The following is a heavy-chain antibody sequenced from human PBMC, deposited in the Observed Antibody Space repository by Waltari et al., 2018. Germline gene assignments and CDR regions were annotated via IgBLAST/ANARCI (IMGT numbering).Heavy chain of an antibody. V-gene: IGHV1-69-2*01. J-gene: IGHJ6*02. D-gene: IGHD2-2*01. CDR1: GSTFTDYY. Sequence: EVQLVQSGAEVKKPGATVKISCKVSGSTFTDYYMHWVQQAPGKGLEWMGLVDPEDGETIYAEKFQGRVTITADTSTDTAYMELSSLRSEDTAVYYCATEGGYCSSTSCSTYYYYGMDVWGQGTTVTVSS. CDR3: ATEGGYCSSTSCSTYYYYGMDV. CDR2: VDPEDGET.